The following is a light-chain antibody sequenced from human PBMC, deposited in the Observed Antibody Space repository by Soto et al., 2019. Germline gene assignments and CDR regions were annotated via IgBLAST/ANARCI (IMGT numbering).Light chain of an antibody. V-gene: IGLV1-51*01. CDR2: DNN. Sequence: QSVLTQPPSVSAAPGQTVTISCSGSSSNIGNNYVSWYQQLPGTAPKLLIYDNNKRPSGIPDRFSGSNSGTSATLGITGLQTGEEGDYYCGTWDSRLNVGVFGGGTKVTVL. CDR3: GTWDSRLNVGV. J-gene: IGLJ2*01. CDR1: SSNIGNNY.